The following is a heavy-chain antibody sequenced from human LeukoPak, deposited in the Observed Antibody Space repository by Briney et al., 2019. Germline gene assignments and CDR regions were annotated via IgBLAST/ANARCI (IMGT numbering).Heavy chain of an antibody. Sequence: GASVKVSCKASGYTFTGYYMHWVRQAPGQGLEWMGWINPNSGGTNYAQKFQGRVTMTRDTSISTAYMELSSLRSEDTAVYYCARDQTSADCSGGSCYNHAFDYWGQGTLVTVSS. V-gene: IGHV1-2*02. D-gene: IGHD2-15*01. CDR1: GYTFTGYY. J-gene: IGHJ4*02. CDR2: INPNSGGT. CDR3: ARDQTSADCSGGSCYNHAFDY.